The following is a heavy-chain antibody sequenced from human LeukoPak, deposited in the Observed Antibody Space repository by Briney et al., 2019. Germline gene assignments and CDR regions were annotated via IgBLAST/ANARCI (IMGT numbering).Heavy chain of an antibody. CDR1: GFAFSNYA. CDR2: ISGTGAST. D-gene: IGHD2-15*01. Sequence: GGSLRLSCAASGFAFSNYAMNCVRKAPGKGLEWVSSISGTGASTYYADSVKGRFTISRDNSKDTLYLQMNRLRAEDTALYYCAKDLTIVVVAATWTFDYWGQGTLVTVSS. V-gene: IGHV3-23*01. CDR3: AKDLTIVVVAATWTFDY. J-gene: IGHJ4*02.